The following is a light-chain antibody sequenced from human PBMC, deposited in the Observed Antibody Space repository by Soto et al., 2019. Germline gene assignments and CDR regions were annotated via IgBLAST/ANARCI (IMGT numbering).Light chain of an antibody. CDR1: SSDVGGYNY. CDR2: EVS. V-gene: IGLV2-8*01. CDR3: SSYTDSTVV. Sequence: QSALTQPPSASGSPGQSVAISCTGTSSDVGGYNYVSWYQQYPGKAPKLLIFEVSKRPSGVPDRFSGSKSGNTASLTVSGLQAEDEADYYCSSYTDSTVVFGGGTKVTVL. J-gene: IGLJ2*01.